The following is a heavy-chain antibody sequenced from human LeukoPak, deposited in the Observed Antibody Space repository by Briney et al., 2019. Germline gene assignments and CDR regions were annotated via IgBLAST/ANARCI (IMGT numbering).Heavy chain of an antibody. J-gene: IGHJ2*01. CDR3: AREEGRPTREYKTWYFDL. CDR1: GGSISSSSYY. D-gene: IGHD6-6*01. Sequence: PSETLSLTCTVSGGSISSSSYYWGWIRQPPGKGLEWIGSIYYSGSTYYNPSLKSRVTISVDTSKNQFSLKLSSVTAADTAVYYCAREEGRPTREYKTWYFDLWGRGTLVTVSS. V-gene: IGHV4-39*02. CDR2: IYYSGST.